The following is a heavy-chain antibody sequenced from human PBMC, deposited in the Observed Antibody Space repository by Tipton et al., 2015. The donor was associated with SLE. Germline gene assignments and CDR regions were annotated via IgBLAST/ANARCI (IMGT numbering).Heavy chain of an antibody. Sequence: SLRLSCAAPGFTFSSYAMHWVRQAPGKGLEWVAVISYDGSNKYYADSVKGRFTISRDNSKNTLYLQMNSLRAEDTAVYYCAREGTISGALDAFDIWGQGTMVTVSS. V-gene: IGHV3-30*04. CDR1: GFTFSSYA. D-gene: IGHD3-3*01. J-gene: IGHJ3*02. CDR3: AREGTISGALDAFDI. CDR2: ISYDGSNK.